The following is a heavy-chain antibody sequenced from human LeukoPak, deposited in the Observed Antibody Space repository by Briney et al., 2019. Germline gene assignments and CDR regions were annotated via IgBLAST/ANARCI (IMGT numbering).Heavy chain of an antibody. D-gene: IGHD6-13*01. Sequence: SETLSLTCAVYGGSFSGYYWSWIRQPPGKGLEWIGEINHSGSTNYNPSLKSRVTISVDTSKNQFSLKLSSVTAADTAVYYCARRAGQQLVKGFDPWGQGTLVTVSS. CDR2: INHSGST. CDR1: GGSFSGYY. V-gene: IGHV4-34*01. CDR3: ARRAGQQLVKGFDP. J-gene: IGHJ5*02.